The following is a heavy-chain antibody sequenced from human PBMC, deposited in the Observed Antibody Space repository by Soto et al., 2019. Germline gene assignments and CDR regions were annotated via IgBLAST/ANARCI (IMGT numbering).Heavy chain of an antibody. J-gene: IGHJ2*01. CDR2: IKYDGGEK. Sequence: EVQMVESGGGLVQPGGSLRLSCAASGFTFSDYWMSWVRQIPGKGLEWVANIKYDGGEKYYLDSVRGRFTISRDNAKNSLYLHLNSLRAEDTAVYFCATLRWPDWYFDLWGRGTLVTVSS. D-gene: IGHD4-17*01. CDR1: GFTFSDYW. CDR3: ATLRWPDWYFDL. V-gene: IGHV3-7*01.